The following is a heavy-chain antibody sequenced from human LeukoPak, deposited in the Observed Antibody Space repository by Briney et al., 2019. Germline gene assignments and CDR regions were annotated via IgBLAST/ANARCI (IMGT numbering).Heavy chain of an antibody. D-gene: IGHD6-13*01. CDR2: IYYSGST. CDR3: ARGSQYSSSWYDAFDI. J-gene: IGHJ3*02. Sequence: SETLSLTCTVSGGSISSGGYYWSWICQHPGKGLEWIGYIYYSGSTYYNPSLKSRVTISVDTSKNQFSLKLSSVTAADTAVYYCARGSQYSSSWYDAFDIWGQGTMVTVSS. CDR1: GGSISSGGYY. V-gene: IGHV4-31*03.